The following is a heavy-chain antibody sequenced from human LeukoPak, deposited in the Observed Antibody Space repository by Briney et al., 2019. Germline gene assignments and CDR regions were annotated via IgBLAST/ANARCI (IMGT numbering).Heavy chain of an antibody. J-gene: IGHJ5*02. Sequence: SETLSLTCTVSGGSISSYFWSWIRQPPGKGLEWIGYIYYSGSANYNPSLKSRVTISVDTSKNQFSLKLSSVTAADTAVYYCAGSSGWYLEGPNECWFDPWGQGTLVTVSS. CDR2: IYYSGSA. CDR1: GGSISSYF. V-gene: IGHV4-59*08. CDR3: AGSSGWYLEGPNECWFDP. D-gene: IGHD6-19*01.